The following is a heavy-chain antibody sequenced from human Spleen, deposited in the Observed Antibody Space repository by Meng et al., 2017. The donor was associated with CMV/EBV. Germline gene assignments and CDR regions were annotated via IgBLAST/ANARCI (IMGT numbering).Heavy chain of an antibody. CDR2: INNDGSIT. CDR1: FTFSNYW. J-gene: IGHJ4*02. CDR3: ATDCGSTSCDPPDFDY. Sequence: FTFSNYWMNWVRQAPGKGLVWVSRINNDGSITDDADSVKGRFMISRDNAKNTLYLQMNRLSPEDTAVYYCATDCGSTSCDPPDFDYWGQGTLVTVSS. V-gene: IGHV3-74*01. D-gene: IGHD2-2*01.